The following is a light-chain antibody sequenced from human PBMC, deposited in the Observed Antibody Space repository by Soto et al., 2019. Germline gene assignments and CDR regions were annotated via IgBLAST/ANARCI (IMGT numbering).Light chain of an antibody. J-gene: IGKJ4*01. CDR3: LQHNNYPPLT. Sequence: DFQMTQSPSSLSASVGDRVTITCRASQGIRNELAWYQQKPGKAPKRLIYAASSLQNGVPSRFSGSGSGTEFTLTISSLQPEDSATYYCLQHNNYPPLTLGGGTKVEIK. CDR2: AAS. V-gene: IGKV1-17*01. CDR1: QGIRNE.